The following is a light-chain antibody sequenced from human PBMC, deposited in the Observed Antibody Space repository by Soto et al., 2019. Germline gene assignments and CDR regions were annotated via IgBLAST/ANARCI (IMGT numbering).Light chain of an antibody. J-gene: IGLJ1*01. CDR3: SSYTSSSILYV. CDR1: SSDVGGYNY. Sequence: QSALTQPASVSGSPGQSITISCTGTSSDVGGYNYVSWYQQHPGKAPKLMIYDVSNRPSGVSNRFSGSKSGNTASLTISGLQAEDEADYYCSSYTSSSILYVFGTGPTVTVL. CDR2: DVS. V-gene: IGLV2-14*01.